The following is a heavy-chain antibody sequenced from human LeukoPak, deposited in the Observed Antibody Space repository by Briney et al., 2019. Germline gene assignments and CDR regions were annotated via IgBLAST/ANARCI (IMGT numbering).Heavy chain of an antibody. V-gene: IGHV3-66*01. J-gene: IGHJ4*02. CDR2: FYSGVST. Sequence: GGSLRLSCAASGFTVSSNYISWVRQAPGKGLEWVSFFYSGVSTSYADSVKGRFTISRDNAKNTVNLHMNTLRVEDTGLYYCTRDSGGDTNGYPSRWGQGTLVTVSS. D-gene: IGHD2-8*01. CDR1: GFTVSSNY. CDR3: TRDSGGDTNGYPSR.